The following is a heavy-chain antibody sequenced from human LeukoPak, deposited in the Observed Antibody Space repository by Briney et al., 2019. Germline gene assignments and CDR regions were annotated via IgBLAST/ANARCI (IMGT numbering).Heavy chain of an antibody. CDR3: ARGSGSYGFDY. D-gene: IGHD3-10*01. CDR1: GGSIGSYY. Sequence: SETLSLTCTVSGGSIGSYYWSWIRQPPGKGLEWIGYIYYSGSTNYNPSLKSRVTISVDTSKNQFSLKLSSVTAADTAVYYCARGSGSYGFDYWGQGTLVTVSS. V-gene: IGHV4-59*01. CDR2: IYYSGST. J-gene: IGHJ4*02.